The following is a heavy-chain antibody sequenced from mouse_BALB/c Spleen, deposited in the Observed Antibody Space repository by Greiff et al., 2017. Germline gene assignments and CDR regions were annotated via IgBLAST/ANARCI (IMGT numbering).Heavy chain of an antibody. Sequence: EVKLIESGAELVKPGASVKLSCTASGFNIKDTYMHWVKQRPEQGLEWIGRIDPANGNTKYDPKFQGKATITADTSSNTAYLQLSSLTSEDTAVYYCARCGNYPYYFDYWGQGTTLTVSS. CDR3: ARCGNYPYYFDY. D-gene: IGHD2-1*01. CDR1: GFNIKDTY. V-gene: IGHV14-3*02. CDR2: IDPANGNT. J-gene: IGHJ2*01.